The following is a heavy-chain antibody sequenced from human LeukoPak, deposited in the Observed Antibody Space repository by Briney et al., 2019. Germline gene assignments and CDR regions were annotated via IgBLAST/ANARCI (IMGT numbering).Heavy chain of an antibody. V-gene: IGHV4-59*01. CDR3: ARGADSSGYYSIFYFDY. CDR1: GGSISSYY. D-gene: IGHD3-22*01. CDR2: IYYSGSN. Sequence: SETLSLTCTVSGGSISSYYRNWIRQPPGKGLEWIGYIYYSGSNNYNPSLKSRVTISVDTSKNQFSLKLSSVTAADTAVYYCARGADSSGYYSIFYFDYWGQGTLVTVSS. J-gene: IGHJ4*02.